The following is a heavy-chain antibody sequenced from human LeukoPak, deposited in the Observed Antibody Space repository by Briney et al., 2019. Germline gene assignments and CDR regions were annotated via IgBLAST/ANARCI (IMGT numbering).Heavy chain of an antibody. D-gene: IGHD3-3*01. CDR1: GFTFSRYA. CDR2: MSISGGST. V-gene: IGHV3-23*01. CDR3: AKVMLQFLEWTPNWFDP. Sequence: PGGSLRLSCAASGFTFSRYAISWVRQAPGKGLEWVSSMSISGGSTYYADSVKDRFTISRNNSKKTLYLQMNSLRAEDTAVYYCAKVMLQFLEWTPNWFDPWGQGTLVTVSS. J-gene: IGHJ5*02.